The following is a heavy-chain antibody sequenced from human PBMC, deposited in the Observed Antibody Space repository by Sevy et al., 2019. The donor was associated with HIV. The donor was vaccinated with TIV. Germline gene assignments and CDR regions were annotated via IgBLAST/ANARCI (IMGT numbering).Heavy chain of an antibody. J-gene: IGHJ4*02. V-gene: IGHV3-23*01. CDR3: ARQRGVVLVPAAPFDY. Sequence: GGSLRLSCAATGFSFSTYAMTWVRQAPGKGLEWVSGISGSGTSTYYTDSVKGRFTISRDNAKNSLYLQMNSLRAEDTALYYCARQRGVVLVPAAPFDYWGQGTLVTVSS. D-gene: IGHD2-2*01. CDR2: ISGSGTST. CDR1: GFSFSTYA.